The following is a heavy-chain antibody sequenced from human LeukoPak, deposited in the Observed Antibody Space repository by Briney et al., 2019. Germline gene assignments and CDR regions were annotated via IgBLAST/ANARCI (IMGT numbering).Heavy chain of an antibody. CDR1: GGSISSSSYY. CDR3: ASRIRRAYDWFDP. V-gene: IGHV4-39*01. J-gene: IGHJ5*02. Sequence: SETLSLTCTVSGGSISSSSYYWGWIRQPPGKGLEWIGSIYYSGSTYYNPSLKSRVTISVDTSKNQFSLKLSSVTAADTAVYYCASRIRRAYDWFDPWGQGTLVTVSS. D-gene: IGHD2/OR15-2a*01. CDR2: IYYSGST.